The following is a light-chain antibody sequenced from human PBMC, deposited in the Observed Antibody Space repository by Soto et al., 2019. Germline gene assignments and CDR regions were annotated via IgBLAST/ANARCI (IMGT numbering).Light chain of an antibody. J-gene: IGKJ5*01. CDR2: GAS. CDR3: QQTYTTPEIT. CDR1: QSISSY. V-gene: IGKV1-39*01. Sequence: ILLTQSPSSLSASVGARVTIPCRASQSISSYLNWYQMKPGKAPNLLXYGASYFKSGGPTRCSGSGSGTNLTLTISSLQTEYFATYYCQQTYTTPEITFGQGTRLETK.